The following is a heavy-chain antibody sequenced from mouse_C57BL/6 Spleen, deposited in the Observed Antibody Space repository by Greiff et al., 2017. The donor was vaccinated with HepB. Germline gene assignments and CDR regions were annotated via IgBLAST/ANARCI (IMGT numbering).Heavy chain of an antibody. CDR3: ASGDYGSPYYFDY. J-gene: IGHJ2*01. V-gene: IGHV1-26*01. CDR2: INPNNGGT. CDR1: GYTFTDYY. Sequence: VQLQQSGPELVKPGASVKISCKASGYTFTDYYMNWVKQSHGKSLEWIGDINPNNGGTSYNQKFKGKATLTVDKSSSTAYMELRSLTSEDSAVYYCASGDYGSPYYFDYWGQGTTLTVSS. D-gene: IGHD1-1*01.